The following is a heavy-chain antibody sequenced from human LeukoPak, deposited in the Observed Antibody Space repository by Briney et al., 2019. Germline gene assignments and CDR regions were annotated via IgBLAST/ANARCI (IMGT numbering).Heavy chain of an antibody. Sequence: GGSLRLSCAASGFTFSNAWMSWVRQAPGKGLEWVGRIKNKADGGTTDYAAPVKGRFTISRDDSKDTLYLQMNSLKTEDTAVYYCTTDTQNIVIYAVNWGQGTLVTVSS. J-gene: IGHJ4*02. CDR2: IKNKADGGTT. CDR1: GFTFSNAW. D-gene: IGHD2/OR15-2a*01. CDR3: TTDTQNIVIYAVN. V-gene: IGHV3-15*01.